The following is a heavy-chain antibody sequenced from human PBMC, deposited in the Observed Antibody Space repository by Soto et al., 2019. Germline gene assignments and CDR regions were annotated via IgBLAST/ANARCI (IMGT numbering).Heavy chain of an antibody. D-gene: IGHD2-15*01. CDR3: ARVGYCSGGSCYSFFDY. Sequence: QVQLQQWGAGLLKPSETLSLTCAVYGGSFSGYYWSWIRQPPGQGLEWIGEINHSGSTNYNPSLKSRVTISVDTSKNQFSLKLSSVTAADTAVYYCARVGYCSGGSCYSFFDYWGQGTLVTVSS. CDR1: GGSFSGYY. V-gene: IGHV4-34*01. CDR2: INHSGST. J-gene: IGHJ4*02.